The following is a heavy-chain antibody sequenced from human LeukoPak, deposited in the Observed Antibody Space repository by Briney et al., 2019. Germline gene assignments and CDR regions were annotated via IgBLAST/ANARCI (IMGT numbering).Heavy chain of an antibody. CDR3: AKEKGYYYYMDV. CDR1: GFTFSSYW. V-gene: IGHV3-74*01. J-gene: IGHJ6*03. Sequence: PGGSLRLSCAASGFTFSSYWMHWVRQAPGKGLVWVSRINSDGSSTSYADSVKGRFTISRDNSKNTLYLQMNSLRAEDTAVYYCAKEKGYYYYMDVWGKGTTVTISS. CDR2: INSDGSST.